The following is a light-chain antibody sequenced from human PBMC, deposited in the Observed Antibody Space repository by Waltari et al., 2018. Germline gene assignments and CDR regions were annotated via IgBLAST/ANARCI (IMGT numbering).Light chain of an antibody. Sequence: IVLTQSPGTLYLSPGERATLSSRASQSVSRSLAWYQQKPGQAPKLRIYGASTRATGIPDRLTGSGAGTDFSLTISSLEPEDFAIYFCQHYVRLPATFGQGTKVEIK. V-gene: IGKV3-20*01. CDR1: QSVSRS. CDR3: QHYVRLPAT. J-gene: IGKJ1*01. CDR2: GAS.